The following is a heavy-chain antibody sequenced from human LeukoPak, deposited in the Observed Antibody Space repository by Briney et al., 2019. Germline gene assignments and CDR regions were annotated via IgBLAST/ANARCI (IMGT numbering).Heavy chain of an antibody. CDR1: GFTFSDYY. D-gene: IGHD3-16*01. J-gene: IGHJ6*02. CDR2: ISSSNSYT. CDR3: AKDRGGRAPYYYYYGMGV. Sequence: GGSLRLSCAASGFTFSDYYMSWIRQAPGKGLEWVSYISSSNSYTNYADSVKGRFYADSVKGRFTISRDNSKNTLYLQMNSLRAEDTAVYYCAKDRGGRAPYYYYYGMGVWGQGTTVTVSS. V-gene: IGHV3-11*05.